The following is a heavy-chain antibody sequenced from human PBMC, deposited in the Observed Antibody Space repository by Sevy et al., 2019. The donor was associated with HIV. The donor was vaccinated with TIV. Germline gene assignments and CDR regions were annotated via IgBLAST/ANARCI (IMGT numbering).Heavy chain of an antibody. Sequence: GGSLRLSCVVSGYSFSSYAISWVRQAPGKGLEWVSTINGRGGSTYYADSVKGRFTISRDNPKKRLFLQMINLRVDDTAIYYCARPSPRIAAAASAFYDHWGQGTLVTVSS. CDR1: GYSFSSYA. D-gene: IGHD6-13*01. CDR2: INGRGGST. V-gene: IGHV3-23*01. CDR3: ARPSPRIAAAASAFYDH. J-gene: IGHJ5*02.